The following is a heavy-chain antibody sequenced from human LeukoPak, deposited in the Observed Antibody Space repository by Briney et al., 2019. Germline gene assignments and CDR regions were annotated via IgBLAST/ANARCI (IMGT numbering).Heavy chain of an antibody. J-gene: IGHJ5*02. D-gene: IGHD3-10*01. V-gene: IGHV4-59*08. CDR3: ARTNYYGSGSYYPDL. Sequence: SETLSLTCTVSGASMRTYYWSWIRQPPGKGLEWNGFIYHSGSTDCNPSLKSRGTISVDTSKNQFSLKLSSVTAADTAVYYCARTNYYGSGSYYPDLWGQGTLVTVSS. CDR2: IYHSGST. CDR1: GASMRTYY.